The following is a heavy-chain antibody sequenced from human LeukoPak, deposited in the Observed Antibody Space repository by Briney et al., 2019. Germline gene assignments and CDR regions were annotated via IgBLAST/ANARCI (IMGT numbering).Heavy chain of an antibody. CDR3: AATSIAAASSDY. CDR1: GGSISSGDYY. CDR2: IYYSGST. Sequence: PSQTLSLTCTVSGGSISSGDYYWSWIRQPPGKGLEWIGYIYYSGSTNYNPSLKSRVTISVDTSKNQFSLKLSSVTAADTAVYYCAATSIAAASSDYWGQGTLVTVSS. V-gene: IGHV4-61*08. D-gene: IGHD6-13*01. J-gene: IGHJ4*02.